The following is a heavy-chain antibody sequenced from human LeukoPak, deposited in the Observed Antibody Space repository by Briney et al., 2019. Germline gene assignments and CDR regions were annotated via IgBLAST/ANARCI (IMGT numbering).Heavy chain of an antibody. CDR1: GGSISSYY. V-gene: IGHV4-59*01. CDR2: IYYSGST. D-gene: IGHD5-18*01. Sequence: SETLSLTCTVSGGSISSYYWSWIRQPPGKGLEWLGYIYYSGSTNYNPSLKSRVTISVDASKNQFSLKLSSVTAADTAVYYCARGIQLWYYYYYYYGMDVWGQGTTVTVSS. J-gene: IGHJ6*02. CDR3: ARGIQLWYYYYYYYGMDV.